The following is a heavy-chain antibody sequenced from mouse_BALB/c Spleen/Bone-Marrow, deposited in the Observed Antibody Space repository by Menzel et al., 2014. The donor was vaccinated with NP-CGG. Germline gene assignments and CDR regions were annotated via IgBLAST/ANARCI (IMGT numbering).Heavy chain of an antibody. V-gene: IGHV1S29*02. J-gene: IGHJ4*01. CDR2: IYPYNGGT. CDR1: GHTFTDYN. D-gene: IGHD2-12*01. Sequence: VQLKESGPELVKPGASVKISCKASGHTFTDYNMHWVKQSHGKSLEWIGYIYPYNGGTGYNQKFKSKATLTVDNSSSTAYMELRSLTSEDSAVYYCAITTLYAMDYWGQGTSVTVSS. CDR3: AITTLYAMDY.